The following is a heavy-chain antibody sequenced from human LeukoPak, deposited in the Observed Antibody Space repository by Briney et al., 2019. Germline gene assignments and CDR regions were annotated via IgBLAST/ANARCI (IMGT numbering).Heavy chain of an antibody. Sequence: GGSLRPSCVASGFTFNGYTMHWVRKAPGKGLEWVAIIWYDGSNKYYADSVKGRFTISRDNSKNTLFLQMNSLRAEDTAVYYCARDAFGARGIGGGLDIWGQGTMVIVSS. CDR3: ARDAFGARGIGGGLDI. V-gene: IGHV3-33*01. CDR1: GFTFNGYT. CDR2: IWYDGSNK. D-gene: IGHD3-10*01. J-gene: IGHJ3*02.